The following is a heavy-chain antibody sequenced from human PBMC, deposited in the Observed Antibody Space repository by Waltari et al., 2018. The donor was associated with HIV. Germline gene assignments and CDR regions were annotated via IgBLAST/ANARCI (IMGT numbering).Heavy chain of an antibody. CDR2: IKRKTDGGTE. V-gene: IGHV3-15*01. J-gene: IGHJ4*02. CDR1: GLTPSNAW. CDR3: YGFV. Sequence: EVQLVESGGGLVKPGGSLRLSCSASGLTPSNAWVTWVRQAPGKGLEGGGRIKRKTDGGTEDYAAPVKGRFTISRDDSKNILDLQMNSLKTEDTAVYYCYGFVWGQGTLVTVSS. D-gene: IGHD3-10*01.